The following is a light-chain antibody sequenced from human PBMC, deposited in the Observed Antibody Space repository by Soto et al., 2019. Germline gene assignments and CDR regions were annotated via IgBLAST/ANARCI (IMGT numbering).Light chain of an antibody. CDR2: AVS. V-gene: IGKV3-20*01. CDR3: HQYGISPT. Sequence: DIVLTQSPGTLSLSPGERATLSCRSSQSVSSNYLAWYQQKPDQAPRLVIYAVSGRATGIPDRFSGSGSGTDFTLTISRLEPEYSAVYYCHQYGISPTVGQGTKGEIK. CDR1: QSVSSNY. J-gene: IGKJ1*01.